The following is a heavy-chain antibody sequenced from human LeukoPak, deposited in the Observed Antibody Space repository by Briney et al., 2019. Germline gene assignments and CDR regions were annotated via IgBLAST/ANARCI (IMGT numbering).Heavy chain of an antibody. CDR1: GGSFSGYY. D-gene: IGHD2-2*01. CDR2: INHSGST. Sequence: TPSETLSLSCAVYGGSFSGYYWSWIRQPPGKGLEWIGEINHSGSTNYNPSLKSRATISVDTSKNQFSLKLSSVTAADTAVYYCARASGCSSTSCYFRYWGQGTLVTVSS. CDR3: ARASGCSSTSCYFRY. V-gene: IGHV4-34*01. J-gene: IGHJ4*02.